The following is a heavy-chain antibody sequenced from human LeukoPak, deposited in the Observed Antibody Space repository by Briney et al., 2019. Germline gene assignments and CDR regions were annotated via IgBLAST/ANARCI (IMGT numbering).Heavy chain of an antibody. CDR1: GGSISSSSYY. J-gene: IGHJ4*02. D-gene: IGHD3-10*01. CDR3: ARLPGLGS. V-gene: IGHV4-39*01. CDR2: IYYSGST. Sequence: PSETLSLTCTVSGGSISSSSYYWGWIRQPPGKGLEWIGSIYYSGSTYYNPSLKSRVTISVDTSKNQFSLKLSSVTAADTAVYYCARLPGLGSWGQGTLVTVSS.